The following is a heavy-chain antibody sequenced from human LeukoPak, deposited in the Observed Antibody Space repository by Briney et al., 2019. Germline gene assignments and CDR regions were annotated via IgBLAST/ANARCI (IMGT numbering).Heavy chain of an antibody. D-gene: IGHD3-3*01. Sequence: SETLSLTCTVSGYSISSGYYWGWIRPPPGKGLEWIGSIYHSGSTYYNPSLKSRVTISVDTSKNQFSLKLSSVTAADTAVYYCARDRDFWSGKSFDYWGQGTLVTVSS. CDR3: ARDRDFWSGKSFDY. J-gene: IGHJ4*02. CDR1: GYSISSGYY. V-gene: IGHV4-38-2*02. CDR2: IYHSGST.